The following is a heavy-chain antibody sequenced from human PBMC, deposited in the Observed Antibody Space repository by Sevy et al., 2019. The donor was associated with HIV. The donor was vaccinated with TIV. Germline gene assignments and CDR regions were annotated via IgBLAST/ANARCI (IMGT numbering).Heavy chain of an antibody. J-gene: IGHJ4*02. CDR2: IKSKTDGGTT. Sequence: GGSLRLSCAASGFTFSNAWMSWVRQAPGKGLEWVGRIKSKTDGGTTDYAAPVKGRFTISRDDSKNTLYLQMNSLKTVDTAVYYCTTDRPITMVRGVIKGYFDYWGQGTLVTVSS. V-gene: IGHV3-15*01. CDR3: TTDRPITMVRGVIKGYFDY. CDR1: GFTFSNAW. D-gene: IGHD3-10*01.